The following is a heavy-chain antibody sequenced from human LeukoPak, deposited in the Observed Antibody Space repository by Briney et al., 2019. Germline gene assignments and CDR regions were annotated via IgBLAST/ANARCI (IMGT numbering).Heavy chain of an antibody. Sequence: GGSLRLSCAASGFTFSSYAMRWVRQAPGKGLEWVSAISGSGGSTYYADSVKGRFTISRDNSKNTLYLQMNSLRAEDTAVYYCAKGGKDIVVVPAAMPSGMDVWGQGTTVTVSS. CDR3: AKGGKDIVVVPAAMPSGMDV. CDR2: ISGSGGST. D-gene: IGHD2-2*01. V-gene: IGHV3-23*01. CDR1: GFTFSSYA. J-gene: IGHJ6*02.